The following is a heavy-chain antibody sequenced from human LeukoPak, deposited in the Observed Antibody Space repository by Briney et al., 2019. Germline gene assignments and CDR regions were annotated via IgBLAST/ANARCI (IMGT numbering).Heavy chain of an antibody. CDR1: GYTFISYG. CDR3: ARVFLSSSSHRGYFDL. V-gene: IGHV1-18*01. Sequence: ASVKVSCKASGYTFISYGISWVRQAPGQGLEWMGWISAYNGNTNYAQKLQGRVTMTTDTSTSTAYMELRSLRSDDTAVYYCARVFLSSSSHRGYFDLWGRGTLVTVSS. CDR2: ISAYNGNT. J-gene: IGHJ2*01. D-gene: IGHD6-6*01.